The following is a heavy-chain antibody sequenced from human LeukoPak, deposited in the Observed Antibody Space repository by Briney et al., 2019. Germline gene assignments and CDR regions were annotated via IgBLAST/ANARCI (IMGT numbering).Heavy chain of an antibody. CDR2: ISGRGGST. CDR3: AEGLRTFDY. V-gene: IGHV3-23*01. D-gene: IGHD2-21*01. CDR1: GFTFSTYA. Sequence: GGSLRLSCAASGFTFSTYAMTCVRQAPGKGLEWVSGISGRGGSTYYTDSVKGRFTISRDNSKNTLYLHMNSLKAEDTDVYYCAEGLRTFDYWGQGSLVTVSS. J-gene: IGHJ4*02.